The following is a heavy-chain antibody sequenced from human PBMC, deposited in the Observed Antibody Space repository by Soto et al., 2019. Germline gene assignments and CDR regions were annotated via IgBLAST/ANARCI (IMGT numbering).Heavy chain of an antibody. CDR3: ARTYYYRSGTYFAWFDP. J-gene: IGHJ5*02. CDR1: GGSFSGYY. Sequence: PSETLSLTCDVYGGSFSGYYWSCIRQSPGKGLEWIGQIKHSGGTNYNPLLKSRVTISVDTPRNQFSLKLSSVTAADTAVYFCARTYYYRSGTYFAWFDPWGQGTLVTVSS. CDR2: IKHSGGT. D-gene: IGHD3-10*01. V-gene: IGHV4-34*01.